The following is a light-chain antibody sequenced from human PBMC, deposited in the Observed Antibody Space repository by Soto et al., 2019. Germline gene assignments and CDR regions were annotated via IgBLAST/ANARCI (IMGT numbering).Light chain of an antibody. J-gene: IGKJ2*03. CDR1: QSVGFS. CDR2: RIS. CDR3: QQYKNGYS. V-gene: IGKV3-15*01. Sequence: EVVMTQSPATLSVSPGERANLFCRDGQSVGFSVAWYQQKPGQAPRLLLYRISARATGVPDRFSGSGSGTDFTLTISSVQSEDFGVYYCQQYKNGYSFGQGTKLEIK.